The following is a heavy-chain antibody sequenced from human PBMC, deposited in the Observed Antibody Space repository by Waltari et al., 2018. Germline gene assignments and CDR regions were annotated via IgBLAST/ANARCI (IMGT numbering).Heavy chain of an antibody. J-gene: IGHJ4*02. CDR1: GGTFSSYA. CDR2: IIPILGIA. V-gene: IGHV1-69*04. CDR3: ARATAMVIPPDY. D-gene: IGHD5-18*01. Sequence: QVQLVQSGAEVKKPGSSVKVSCTASGGTFSSYAISWVRQAPGQGLEWMGRIIPILGIANYAQKFQGRVTITADKSTSTAYMELSSLRSEDTAVYYCARATAMVIPPDYWGQGTLVTVSS.